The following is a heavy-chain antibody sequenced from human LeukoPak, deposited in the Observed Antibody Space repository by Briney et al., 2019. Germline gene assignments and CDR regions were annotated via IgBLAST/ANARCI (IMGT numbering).Heavy chain of an antibody. CDR1: GFTFSSYA. V-gene: IGHV3-23*01. Sequence: PGGSLRLSCAASGFTFSSYAMSWVRQAPGKGLGWVSVISGSGGTTYYADSVKGRFTISRDNSKNTLYLQMNSLRAEDTAVYYCAKKGDCSSTSCYIDFWGQGTLVTVSS. CDR2: ISGSGGTT. D-gene: IGHD2-2*01. CDR3: AKKGDCSSTSCYIDF. J-gene: IGHJ4*02.